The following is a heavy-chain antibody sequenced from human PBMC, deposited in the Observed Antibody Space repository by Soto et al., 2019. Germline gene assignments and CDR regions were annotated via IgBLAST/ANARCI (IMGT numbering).Heavy chain of an antibody. CDR1: GYTFTSCY. CDR3: ARDTTMIGIFDY. Sequence: ASVKVSCKASGYTFTSCYMHWVRQAPGQVLEWMGIINPSSICTSYAQKFQGRVTMTRDTSTSTVYLELSSLRFEDTAVYYCARDTTMIGIFDYWGQGTLVTVSS. D-gene: IGHD3-22*01. CDR2: INPSSICT. V-gene: IGHV1-46*01. J-gene: IGHJ4*02.